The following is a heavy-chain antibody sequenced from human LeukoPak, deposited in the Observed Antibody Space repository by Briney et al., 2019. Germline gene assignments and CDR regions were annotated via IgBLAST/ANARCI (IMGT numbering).Heavy chain of an antibody. D-gene: IGHD3-22*01. CDR3: ARFRYYDSSGYYYYFDY. Sequence: GGSLRLSCAASGFTFSSYWMSWVRQAPGKGLEWVANIKQDGREKYYVDSVKGRFTISRDNAKNSLYLQMNSLRAEDTAVYYCARFRYYDSSGYYYYFDYWGQGTLVTVSS. CDR1: GFTFSSYW. V-gene: IGHV3-7*05. CDR2: IKQDGREK. J-gene: IGHJ4*02.